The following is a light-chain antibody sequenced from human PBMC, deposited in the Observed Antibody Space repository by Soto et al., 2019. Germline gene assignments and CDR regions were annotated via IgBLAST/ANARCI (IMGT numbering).Light chain of an antibody. CDR2: DAS. J-gene: IGKJ5*01. CDR3: QQRNIWPPVT. V-gene: IGKV3D-20*02. Sequence: EIVLTQSPATLSVSPGERATLSCRASQSVSSSYLAWYQQKPGQAPRLLIYDASNRATGIPARFSGSGSGTDFTLTISSLEPEDSAVYYCQQRNIWPPVTFGQGTRLEN. CDR1: QSVSSSY.